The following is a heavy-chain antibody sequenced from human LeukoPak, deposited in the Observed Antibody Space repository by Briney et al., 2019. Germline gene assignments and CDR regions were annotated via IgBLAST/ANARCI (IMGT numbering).Heavy chain of an antibody. J-gene: IGHJ4*02. V-gene: IGHV7-4-1*02. Sequence: GASVKVSCKASGYTFISYAMNWVRQAPGQGLEWMGWINTNTGNPTYAQGFTGRFIFSLDTSVSTAYLQISSLKAEDTAVYYCARSIVATIYPLDYWGQGTLVTVSS. CDR2: INTNTGNP. D-gene: IGHD5-12*01. CDR1: GYTFISYA. CDR3: ARSIVATIYPLDY.